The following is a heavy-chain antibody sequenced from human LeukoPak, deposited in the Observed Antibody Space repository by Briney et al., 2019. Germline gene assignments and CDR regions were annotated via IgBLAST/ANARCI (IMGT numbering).Heavy chain of an antibody. CDR3: ARHYGGTFFGY. D-gene: IGHD4-23*01. CDR2: ISAYSGST. CDR1: GYTFTTYG. J-gene: IGHJ4*02. Sequence: GASVKVSCKASGYTFTTYGISWVRQAPGHGVEWKGWISAYSGSTNYAQNLQGRVTMTTDTSTSTAYRDLRSLRSDDTAVYYCARHYGGTFFGYRGQGTLVTVSS. V-gene: IGHV1-18*01.